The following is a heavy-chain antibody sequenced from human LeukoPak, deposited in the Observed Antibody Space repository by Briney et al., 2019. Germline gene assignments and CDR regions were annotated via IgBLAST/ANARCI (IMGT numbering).Heavy chain of an antibody. V-gene: IGHV1-46*01. J-gene: IGHJ3*02. CDR3: AREVSNAFDI. CDR2: INPSGGST. Sequence: GASVKTSCKASGYTFILYYMHWVRQAPGQGLEWMGIINPSGGSTSYAQRFQGRVTMTRDMSTSTVYMELSSLRSEDTAVYYCAREVSNAFDIWGQGTMVTVSS. D-gene: IGHD6-6*01. CDR1: GYTFILYY.